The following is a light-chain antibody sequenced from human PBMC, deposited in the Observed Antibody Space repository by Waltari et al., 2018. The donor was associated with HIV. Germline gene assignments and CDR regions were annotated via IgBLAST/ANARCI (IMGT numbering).Light chain of an antibody. Sequence: DIVMTQSTLSLHVTTGEQASISCRSSQSILHSNGYNYLDWYLQKPGQSPQLLIDLGSNRASGVPDRFSGSGSGTDFTLKISRVEAEDVGVYYCMQALQTPYTFGQGTKLEIK. CDR2: LGS. V-gene: IGKV2-28*01. J-gene: IGKJ2*01. CDR3: MQALQTPYT. CDR1: QSILHSNGYNY.